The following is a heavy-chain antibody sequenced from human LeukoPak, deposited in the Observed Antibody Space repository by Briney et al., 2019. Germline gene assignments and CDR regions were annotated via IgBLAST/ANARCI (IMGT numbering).Heavy chain of an antibody. Sequence: SETLSLTCTVSGGSISSYYWSWIRQPPGEGLEWIGYISNSGSTNYNPSLKSRVIISVDTSKNQFSLKLSSVTAADTAVYYCARDRSGDGWRYFDYWGQGTLVTVSS. CDR1: GGSISSYY. CDR2: ISNSGST. D-gene: IGHD5-24*01. V-gene: IGHV4-59*01. CDR3: ARDRSGDGWRYFDY. J-gene: IGHJ4*02.